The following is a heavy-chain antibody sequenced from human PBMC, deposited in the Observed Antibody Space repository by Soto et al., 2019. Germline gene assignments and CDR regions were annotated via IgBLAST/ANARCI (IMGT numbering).Heavy chain of an antibody. D-gene: IGHD5-18*01. CDR2: IYYSGST. Sequence: PSYTLSLTCTVSGGSINSYYWTWIRKPPGKGLEWIGYIYYSGSTNYNPSLKSRVTISVDTSKNQFSLKLSSVTAADTAVYYCARHRYSYGSYYFAYWGQGTLVTVSS. V-gene: IGHV4-59*08. CDR3: ARHRYSYGSYYFAY. J-gene: IGHJ4*02. CDR1: GGSINSYY.